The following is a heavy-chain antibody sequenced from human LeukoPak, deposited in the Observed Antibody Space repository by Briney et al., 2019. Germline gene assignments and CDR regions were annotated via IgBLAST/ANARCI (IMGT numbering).Heavy chain of an antibody. V-gene: IGHV4-39*07. CDR3: ANLSGSYYAGWFDP. CDR1: GGSISSSSYY. CDR2: IYYSGST. Sequence: SGTLSLTCTVSGGSISSSSYYWGWIRQPPGKGLEWIGSIYYSGSTYYNPSLKSRVTISVDTSKNQFSLKLSSVTAADTAVYYCANLSGSYYAGWFDPWGQGTLVTVSS. J-gene: IGHJ5*02. D-gene: IGHD1-26*01.